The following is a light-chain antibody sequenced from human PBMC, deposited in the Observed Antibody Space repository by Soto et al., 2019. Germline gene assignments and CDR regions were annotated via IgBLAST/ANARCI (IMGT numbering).Light chain of an antibody. J-gene: IGKJ1*01. CDR2: GAS. Sequence: EIVMTQSPATLSVSPGERATLSCRASQSVSSNLAWYQQKPGQAPRLLIYGASTRATGIPARSSGSGSGTEFTLTICSLQSEDFAVYYCQQYNNWPPTWTFGQGTKVEIK. CDR1: QSVSSN. CDR3: QQYNNWPPTWT. V-gene: IGKV3-15*01.